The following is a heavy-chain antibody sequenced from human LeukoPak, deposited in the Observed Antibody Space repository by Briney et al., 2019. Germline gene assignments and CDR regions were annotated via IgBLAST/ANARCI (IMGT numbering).Heavy chain of an antibody. J-gene: IGHJ5*02. CDR2: IIPILGIA. Sequence: SVKVSCKASGGTFSSYTIRWLRQAPGQGLEWMGRIIPILGIANYAQKFQGRVTITADKSTSTAYMELSSLRSEDTAVYYCARQATSIVGATTNWFDPWGQGTLVTVSS. CDR1: GGTFSSYT. V-gene: IGHV1-69*02. D-gene: IGHD1-26*01. CDR3: ARQATSIVGATTNWFDP.